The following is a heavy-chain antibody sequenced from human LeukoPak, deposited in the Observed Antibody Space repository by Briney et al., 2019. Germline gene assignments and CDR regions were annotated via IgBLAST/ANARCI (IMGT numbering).Heavy chain of an antibody. CDR3: ARVKDYDFWSGTEDY. CDR2: IKQDGSEK. CDR1: GFTFSSYW. Sequence: GGSLRLSCAASGFTFSSYWMSWVRQAPGKGLEWVANIKQDGSEKYHVDSVKGRFTISRDNAKNSLYLQMNSLRAEDTAVYYCARVKDYDFWSGTEDYWGQGTLVTVSS. V-gene: IGHV3-7*01. D-gene: IGHD3-3*01. J-gene: IGHJ4*02.